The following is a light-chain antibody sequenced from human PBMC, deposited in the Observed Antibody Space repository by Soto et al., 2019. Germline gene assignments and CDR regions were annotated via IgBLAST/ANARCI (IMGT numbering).Light chain of an antibody. V-gene: IGKV3-11*01. Sequence: EIVLTQSPATLSLSPGERATLSCRASQSVSSYLAWYQQKPGQAPRLLMYEASTRATGIPARFSGGGSGTDFTLTISSLAPEDFAVYYCQQRSDWPWTFGQGTKVEIK. CDR1: QSVSSY. CDR2: EAS. CDR3: QQRSDWPWT. J-gene: IGKJ1*01.